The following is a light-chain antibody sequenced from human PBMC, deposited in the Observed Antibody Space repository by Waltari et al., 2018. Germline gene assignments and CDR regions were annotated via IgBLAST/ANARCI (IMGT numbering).Light chain of an antibody. CDR1: NSNVGSND. Sequence: QSVLTQPPSVSAAPGQKVPISCSGSNSNVGSNDVSWYQQVPGTAPHLLIYDNEKRPSGISDRFSGSKSGTAATLGITGLQTGDEADYYCASWDSSLSGVAFGGGTQVTVL. V-gene: IGLV1-51*01. CDR2: DNE. CDR3: ASWDSSLSGVA. J-gene: IGLJ3*02.